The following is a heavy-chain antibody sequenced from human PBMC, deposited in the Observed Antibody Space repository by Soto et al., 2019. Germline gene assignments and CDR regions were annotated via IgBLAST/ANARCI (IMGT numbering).Heavy chain of an antibody. V-gene: IGHV3-53*01. J-gene: IGHJ4*02. Sequence: QSGGSLRLSCAASGFTVSSNYMSWVRQAPGKGLEWVSVIYSGGSTYYADSVKGRFTISRDNSKNTLYLQMNSLRAEDTAVYYCARHRPLSTLWRRGAYFDYWGQGTLVTVSS. CDR3: ARHRPLSTLWRRGAYFDY. CDR1: GFTVSSNY. D-gene: IGHD3-10*01. CDR2: IYSGGST.